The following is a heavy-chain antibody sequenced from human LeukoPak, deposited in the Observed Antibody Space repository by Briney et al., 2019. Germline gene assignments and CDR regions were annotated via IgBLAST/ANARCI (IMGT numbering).Heavy chain of an antibody. V-gene: IGHV3-43*02. J-gene: IGHJ4*02. CDR3: ARESGKFDY. CDR1: GLPIGDFV. Sequence: GGSLRLSCVASGLPIGDFVMPWLRQAPGQGLGWVSFISGDGLSTFFTDSVKGRFSISRENSKNSLFLEMSSLRTEDTAMYYCARESGKFDYWGQGTLVAVSS. CDR2: ISGDGLST.